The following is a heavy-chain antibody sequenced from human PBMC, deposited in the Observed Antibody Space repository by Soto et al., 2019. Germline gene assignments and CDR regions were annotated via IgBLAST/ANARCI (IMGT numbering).Heavy chain of an antibody. CDR1: GFTFDDYA. J-gene: IGHJ4*02. CDR2: ISWNSGSI. D-gene: IGHD4-17*01. CDR3: AKAGYSDYPEYYFDY. Sequence: EVQLVESGGGLVQPGRSLRLSCAASGFTFDDYAMHWVRQAPGKGLEWVSGISWNSGSIGYADSVKGRFTISRDNAKNSLYLQMNSLRAEDTALYYCAKAGYSDYPEYYFDYWGQGTLVTVSS. V-gene: IGHV3-9*01.